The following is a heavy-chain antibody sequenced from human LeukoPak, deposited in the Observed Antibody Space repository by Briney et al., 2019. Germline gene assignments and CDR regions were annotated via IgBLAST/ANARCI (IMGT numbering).Heavy chain of an antibody. D-gene: IGHD2-2*01. CDR1: GYTFTSYG. Sequence: ASVKVSCKASGYTFTSYGISWVRQAPGQGLEWMGWISAYNGNTNYAQKLQGRVTMTTDTSTSTAYMELRSLRSDDTAVYYCARDLGYCSSTSCYEAYYYYYYMDVWGKGTTVTISS. J-gene: IGHJ6*03. CDR3: ARDLGYCSSTSCYEAYYYYYYMDV. CDR2: ISAYNGNT. V-gene: IGHV1-18*01.